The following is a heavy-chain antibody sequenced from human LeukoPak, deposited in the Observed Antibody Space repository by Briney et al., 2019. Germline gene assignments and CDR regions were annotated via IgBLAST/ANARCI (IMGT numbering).Heavy chain of an antibody. CDR1: GGTFSSYT. V-gene: IGHV1-69*13. J-gene: IGHJ6*03. CDR3: ARGNDGSGSPSYYFYYMDV. Sequence: VASVKVSCKASGGTFSSYTISWVRQAPGQGLEWMGGIIPIFGTANYAQKFQGRVTITADESTSTAYMELSSLRSEDTAVHYCARGNDGSGSPSYYFYYMDVWGKGTTVTISS. CDR2: IIPIFGTA. D-gene: IGHD3-10*01.